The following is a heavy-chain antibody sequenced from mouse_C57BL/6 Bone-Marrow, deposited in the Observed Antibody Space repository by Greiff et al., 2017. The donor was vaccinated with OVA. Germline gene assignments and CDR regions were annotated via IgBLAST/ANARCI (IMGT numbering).Heavy chain of an antibody. D-gene: IGHD1-1*01. CDR2: IYPGDGDT. V-gene: IGHV1-82*01. CDR3: ARNYGSSYGSWYFDV. CDR1: GYAFSSSW. Sequence: VQLQQSGPELVKPGASVKISCKASGYAFSSSWMNWVKQRPGKGLEWIGRIYPGDGDTNYNGKFKGKATLTADKSSSTAYMQLSSLTSEDSAVYYCARNYGSSYGSWYFDVWGTGTTVTVSS. J-gene: IGHJ1*03.